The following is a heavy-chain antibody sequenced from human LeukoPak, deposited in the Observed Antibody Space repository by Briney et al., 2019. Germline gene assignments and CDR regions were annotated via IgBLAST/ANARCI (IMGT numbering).Heavy chain of an antibody. Sequence: GESLKISCKGSGYSFTSYWIGWVRQMPGKGLEWMGIIYPGDSDTRYSPSFQGQVTISADKSISTAYLQWSSLKASDTAMYYCAKLNYDILTGYSANWYFDLWGRGTLVTVSS. V-gene: IGHV5-51*01. CDR3: AKLNYDILTGYSANWYFDL. J-gene: IGHJ2*01. CDR2: IYPGDSDT. CDR1: GYSFTSYW. D-gene: IGHD3-9*01.